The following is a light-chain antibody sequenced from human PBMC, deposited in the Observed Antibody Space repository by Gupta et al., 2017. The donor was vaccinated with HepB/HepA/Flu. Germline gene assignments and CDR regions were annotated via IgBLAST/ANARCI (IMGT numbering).Light chain of an antibody. Sequence: SALPPPPSASATPGQRVTISCSGSSSHIGSNTVNWYQHLPGTAPKLLIHSNNHRPSGVPDRCSGSTSGTAAALDISGLQSEDEADYYCAESDDSRNGRVFGGGTKLTVL. CDR3: AESDDSRNGRV. CDR2: SNN. J-gene: IGLJ3*02. CDR1: SSHIGSNT. V-gene: IGLV1-44*01.